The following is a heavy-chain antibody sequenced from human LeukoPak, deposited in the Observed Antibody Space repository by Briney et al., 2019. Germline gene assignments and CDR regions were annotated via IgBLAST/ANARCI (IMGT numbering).Heavy chain of an antibody. CDR1: GFTFTSYY. CDR3: ARDEETYYDFWSGYYN. V-gene: IGHV3-74*01. Sequence: GGSLRLSCAASGFTFTSYYMHWVRQAPGKGLVWVSRISGGGSNTIYADSVKGRFTISRDNAKNTVYLQMNSLRAEDTAVYYCARDEETYYDFWSGYYNWGQGTLVTVSS. D-gene: IGHD3-3*01. CDR2: ISGGGSNT. J-gene: IGHJ4*02.